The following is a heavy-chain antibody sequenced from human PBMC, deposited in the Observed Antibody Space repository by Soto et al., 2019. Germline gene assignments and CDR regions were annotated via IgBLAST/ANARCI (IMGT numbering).Heavy chain of an antibody. J-gene: IGHJ4*02. Sequence: LTCVASGVTFSNEGMHWVRQAPGKGLEWVTFISYDTNSHYYADSVKGRFTISRDNSKNTLFLQMNSLTTQDTAVYYCARDFDYNLFDYWGQGTQVTVSS. CDR3: ARDFDYNLFDY. D-gene: IGHD4-4*01. V-gene: IGHV3-30*03. CDR2: ISYDTNSH. CDR1: GVTFSNEG.